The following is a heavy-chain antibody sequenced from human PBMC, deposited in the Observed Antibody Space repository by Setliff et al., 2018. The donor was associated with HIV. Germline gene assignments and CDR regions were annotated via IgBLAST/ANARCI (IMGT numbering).Heavy chain of an antibody. CDR1: GASINSHY. CDR2: VFYTGTT. D-gene: IGHD5-18*01. J-gene: IGHJ4*02. Sequence: SETLSLTCSVSGASINSHYWSWVRQPPGKGLEWIGYVFYTGTTTYNTSLKSRVTISVDRSQNRFFLKLKSVTATDTAVYYCARHARYGVFLWGQGSRVTVS. V-gene: IGHV4-59*08. CDR3: ARHARYGVFL.